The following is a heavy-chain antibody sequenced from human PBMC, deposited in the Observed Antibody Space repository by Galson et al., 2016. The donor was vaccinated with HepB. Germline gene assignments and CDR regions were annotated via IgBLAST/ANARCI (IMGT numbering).Heavy chain of an antibody. CDR3: TRGFECGSGWYYFDH. Sequence: CAIPGDSVSSNSAVWNWIRQSPSRGLEWLGRTFYKSKWYNDYAVSVKSRITVNADTSKNQFSLHLNFVTPDETAVYYCTRGFECGSGWYYFDHWGQGTLVTVSS. D-gene: IGHD6-19*01. CDR1: GDSVSSNSAV. CDR2: TFYKSKWYN. V-gene: IGHV6-1*01. J-gene: IGHJ4*02.